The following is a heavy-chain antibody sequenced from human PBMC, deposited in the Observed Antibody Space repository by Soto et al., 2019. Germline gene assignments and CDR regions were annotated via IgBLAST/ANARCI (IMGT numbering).Heavy chain of an antibody. J-gene: IGHJ6*02. D-gene: IGHD3-10*01. V-gene: IGHV4-39*01. CDR3: ASPMVRGVIRKYYYYGMDV. CDR2: IYYSGST. Sequence: SETLSLTCTVSGGSISSSSYYWGWIRQPPGKGLEWIGSIYYSGSTYYNPSLKSRVTISVDTSKNQFSLKLSSVTAADTAVYYCASPMVRGVIRKYYYYGMDVWGQGTTVTVSS. CDR1: GGSISSSSYY.